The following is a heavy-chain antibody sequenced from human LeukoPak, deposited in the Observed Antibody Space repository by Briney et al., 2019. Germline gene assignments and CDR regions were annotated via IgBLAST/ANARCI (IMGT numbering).Heavy chain of an antibody. CDR1: GFTFDDFT. CDR3: ASYGDSYFDY. CDR2: INSDGSST. D-gene: IGHD4-17*01. Sequence: PGGSLRLSCAASGFTFDDFTMHWVRQAPGKGLVWVSRINSDGSSTSYADSVKGRFTISRDNAKNTLYLQMNSLRAEDTAVYYCASYGDSYFDYWGQGTLVTVSS. J-gene: IGHJ4*02. V-gene: IGHV3-74*01.